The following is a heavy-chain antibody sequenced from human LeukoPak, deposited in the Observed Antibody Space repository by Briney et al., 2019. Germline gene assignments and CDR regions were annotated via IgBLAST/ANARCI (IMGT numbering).Heavy chain of an antibody. CDR2: IIESGEST. D-gene: IGHD2-8*01. CDR1: GFTFKNYA. CDR3: AKDRCSNGIGCLYYYMDV. J-gene: IGHJ6*03. V-gene: IGHV3-23*01. Sequence: GGSLRLSCAASGFTFKNYAMYWVRQAPGKGLEWVSAIIESGESTYYTDSVKGRFTISRDRSKNIPYLQMNSLRAEDTAVYYCAKDRCSNGIGCLYYYMDVWGKGTTVTIFS.